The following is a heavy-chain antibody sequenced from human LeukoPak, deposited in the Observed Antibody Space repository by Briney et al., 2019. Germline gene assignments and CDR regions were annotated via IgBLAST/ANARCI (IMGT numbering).Heavy chain of an antibody. V-gene: IGHV1-69*04. Sequence: SVKVSCKASGGTFSSYTISWVRQAPGQGLEWMGRIIPILGIANYAQKFQGRVTITADKSTSTAYMELSSLRSEDTAVYYCAREYCSSTSCYFAFDIWGQGTMVTVSS. J-gene: IGHJ3*02. CDR2: IIPILGIA. CDR3: AREYCSSTSCYFAFDI. D-gene: IGHD2-2*01. CDR1: GGTFSSYT.